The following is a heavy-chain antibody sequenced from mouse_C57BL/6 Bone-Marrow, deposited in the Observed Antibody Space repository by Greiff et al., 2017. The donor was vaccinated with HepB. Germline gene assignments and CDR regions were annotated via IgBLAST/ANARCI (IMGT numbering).Heavy chain of an antibody. CDR1: GYSITSDY. Sequence: VQLKESGPGLAKPSQTLSLTCSVTGYSITSDYWNWIRKLPGNKLEYMGYISYSGSTYYNPSLKSRISITRDTSKNQYYLQLNSVTTEDTATYYCASSSYGNYGAYWGQGTLVTVSA. CDR2: ISYSGST. CDR3: ASSSYGNYGAY. J-gene: IGHJ3*01. D-gene: IGHD2-10*01. V-gene: IGHV3-8*01.